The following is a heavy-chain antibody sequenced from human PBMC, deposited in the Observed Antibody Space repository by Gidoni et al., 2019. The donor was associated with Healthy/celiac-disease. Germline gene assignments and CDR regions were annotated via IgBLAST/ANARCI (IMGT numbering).Heavy chain of an antibody. D-gene: IGHD3-22*01. J-gene: IGHJ4*02. Sequence: QVQLQESGPGLVKPSQTLSLTCTVSGASISSGDSYWSWISQPPGKGLEWIGYIYYSRTTYYNPYLKSRVTISVDTSKTQFSLKLSSATAADTAVCYCASVLMIGGYGRTPGDYWGQGTLVTVSS. CDR3: ASVLMIGGYGRTPGDY. V-gene: IGHV4-30-4*01. CDR1: GASISSGDSY. CDR2: IYYSRTT.